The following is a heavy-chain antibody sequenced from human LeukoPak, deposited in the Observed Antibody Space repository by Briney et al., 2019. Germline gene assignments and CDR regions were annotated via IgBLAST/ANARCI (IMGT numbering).Heavy chain of an antibody. CDR1: GGTFSSYA. Sequence: ASVRVSCKASGGTFSSYAISWVRQATGQGLEWMGWMNPNSGNTGYAQKFQGRVTMTRNTSISTAYMELSSLRSEDTAVYYCARVGYDYVWGSYRQSTLSDYWGQGTLVTVSS. V-gene: IGHV1-8*02. D-gene: IGHD3-16*02. CDR3: ARVGYDYVWGSYRQSTLSDY. CDR2: MNPNSGNT. J-gene: IGHJ4*02.